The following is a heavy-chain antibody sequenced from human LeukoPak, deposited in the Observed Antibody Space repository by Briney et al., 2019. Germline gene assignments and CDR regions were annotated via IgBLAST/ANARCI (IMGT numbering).Heavy chain of an antibody. CDR1: GFTFSSYS. Sequence: GGSLRLSCAASGFTFSSYSMNWVRQAPGKGLEWVSSISSSSSYIYYADSVKGRFTISRDNAKNSLYLQMNSLRAEDTAVYYCAREHLPGIAVAGNWFDPWGQGTLVTVSS. D-gene: IGHD6-19*01. J-gene: IGHJ5*02. CDR3: AREHLPGIAVAGNWFDP. CDR2: ISSSSSYI. V-gene: IGHV3-21*01.